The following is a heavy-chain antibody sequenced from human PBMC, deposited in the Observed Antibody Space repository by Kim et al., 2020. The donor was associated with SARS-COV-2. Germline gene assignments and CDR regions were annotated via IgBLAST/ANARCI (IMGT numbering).Heavy chain of an antibody. D-gene: IGHD1-26*01. J-gene: IGHJ2*01. V-gene: IGHV3-9*01. Sequence: YEDSMRGRFSIARDNGKNSLFLQMNGLQIEDTALYYCARVGSASLNWYFDLWGRGTLVTVSS. CDR3: ARVGSASLNWYFDL.